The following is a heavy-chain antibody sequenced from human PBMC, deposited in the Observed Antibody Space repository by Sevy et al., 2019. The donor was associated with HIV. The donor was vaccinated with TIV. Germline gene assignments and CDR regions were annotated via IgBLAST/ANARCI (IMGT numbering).Heavy chain of an antibody. CDR3: VKDLSGSPYYYYYGMDV. D-gene: IGHD3-10*01. V-gene: IGHV3-64D*06. Sequence: GGSLRLSCAASGFTFSDYSMHWVRQAPGKGLEYVSAISSNGGSTYYADSVKGRFTISRDNSKNTLYLQMSSLRAEDTAVYYCVKDLSGSPYYYYYGMDVWGQGTTVTVSS. J-gene: IGHJ6*02. CDR1: GFTFSDYS. CDR2: ISSNGGST.